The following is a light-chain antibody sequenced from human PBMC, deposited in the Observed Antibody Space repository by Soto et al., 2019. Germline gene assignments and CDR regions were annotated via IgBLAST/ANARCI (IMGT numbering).Light chain of an antibody. CDR3: QQYGSSQWT. J-gene: IGKJ1*01. CDR2: GAS. Sequence: EIVLTQSPGTLSLSPGERATLSCRASQSVSSSYLAWYQQKPGQAPRLLIYGASSRATGIPDRFSGSGSGKDFTLTISRLEPEDFAVYYWQQYGSSQWTLGQGTKVEI. V-gene: IGKV3-20*01. CDR1: QSVSSSY.